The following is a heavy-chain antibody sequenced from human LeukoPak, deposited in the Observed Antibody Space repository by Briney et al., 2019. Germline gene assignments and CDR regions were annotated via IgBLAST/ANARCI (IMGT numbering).Heavy chain of an antibody. CDR3: AKGETYFDY. Sequence: GRSLRLSCAASGFTFSSYGMHWVRQAPGKGLEWVAVISYDGSNKYSADSVKGRFTISRDNSKNTLYLQMNSLRAEDTAVYYCAKGETYFDYWGQGTLVTVSS. D-gene: IGHD1-26*01. V-gene: IGHV3-30*18. J-gene: IGHJ4*02. CDR2: ISYDGSNK. CDR1: GFTFSSYG.